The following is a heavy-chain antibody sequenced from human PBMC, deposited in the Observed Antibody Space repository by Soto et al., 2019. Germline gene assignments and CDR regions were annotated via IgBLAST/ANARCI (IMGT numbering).Heavy chain of an antibody. V-gene: IGHV3-30-3*01. D-gene: IGHD6-6*01. CDR3: AKGSSSYYFYYYIDV. Sequence: VGSLRLSCAASGFTFSSYAMHWVRQAPGKGLEWVAVISYDGSNKYYADSVKGRFTISRDNSKNTLYLQMNSLRAEDTAVYYCAKGSSSYYFYYYIDVWGKGTTVTVSS. CDR2: ISYDGSNK. CDR1: GFTFSSYA. J-gene: IGHJ6*03.